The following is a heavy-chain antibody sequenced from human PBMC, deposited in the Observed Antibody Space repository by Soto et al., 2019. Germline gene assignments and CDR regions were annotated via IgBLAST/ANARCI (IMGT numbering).Heavy chain of an antibody. CDR1: GFSFGSYA. D-gene: IGHD3-10*01. V-gene: IGHV4-34*01. CDR3: ARGRYVYYYGSGSYYYYYYGMDV. Sequence: GSLRLSCAASGFSFGSYALSWVRQPPGKGLEWIGEINHSGSTNYNPSLKSRVTISVDTSKNQFSLKLSSVTAADTAVYYCARGRYVYYYGSGSYYYYYYGMDVWGQGTTVTVS. CDR2: INHSGST. J-gene: IGHJ6*02.